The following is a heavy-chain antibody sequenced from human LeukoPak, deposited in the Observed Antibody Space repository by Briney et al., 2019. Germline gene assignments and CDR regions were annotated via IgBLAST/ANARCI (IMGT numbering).Heavy chain of an antibody. J-gene: IGHJ4*02. CDR3: ARGEYDYVWGSHRNFDY. Sequence: PSETLSLTCTVSGGSISSSSYYWGWIRQPPGKGLEWIGSIYYSGSTYYNPSLKSRVTISVDTSKNQFSLKLSSVTAADTAVYYCARGEYDYVWGSHRNFDYWGQGTLVTVS. D-gene: IGHD3-16*02. CDR1: GGSISSSSYY. CDR2: IYYSGST. V-gene: IGHV4-39*01.